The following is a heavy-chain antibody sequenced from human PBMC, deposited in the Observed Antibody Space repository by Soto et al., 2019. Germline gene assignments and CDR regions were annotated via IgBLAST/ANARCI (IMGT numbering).Heavy chain of an antibody. CDR1: GYSFSEFR. CDR3: ARENSHFDY. J-gene: IGHJ4*02. V-gene: IGHV1-2*02. Sequence: QVQLVQSGAEVKKPGASVKVSCKTSGYSFSEFRMHWVRQAPGQGLEWMGWVNPINGNTNYAQDFQGRVTMTRDASTNSVYMELSSLTSDDTSTVYCARENSHFDYWGQGTLITVSS. CDR2: VNPINGNT.